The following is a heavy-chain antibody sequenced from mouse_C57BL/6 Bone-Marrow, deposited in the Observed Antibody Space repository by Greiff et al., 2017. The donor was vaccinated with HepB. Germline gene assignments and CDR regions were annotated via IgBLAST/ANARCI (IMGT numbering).Heavy chain of an antibody. CDR2: IYPRDGST. Sequence: QVQLQQPGAELVKPGASVKLSCTASGYTFTSYAINWVKQRPGQGLEWIGWIYPRDGSTKYNENVKGKATLTVDKAYTTAYLDLHSLTSEDSAVYFCARARPDYDYSYYFDYWGQGTTLTVSS. J-gene: IGHJ2*01. D-gene: IGHD2-4*01. V-gene: IGHV1-85*01. CDR3: ARARPDYDYSYYFDY. CDR1: GYTFTSYA.